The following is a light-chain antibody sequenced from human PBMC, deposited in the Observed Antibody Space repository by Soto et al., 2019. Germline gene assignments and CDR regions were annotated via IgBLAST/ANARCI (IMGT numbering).Light chain of an antibody. V-gene: IGKV1-5*01. Sequence: DIQMTQSPSTLSASVGDRVTITCRASQSISSWLAWYQQKPGKAPKLLIYDASSLESGVPSRFSGSGSGTEFTLTISILQHDDFATYYCQQYNSYPRTFGQGTKVEIK. J-gene: IGKJ1*01. CDR1: QSISSW. CDR2: DAS. CDR3: QQYNSYPRT.